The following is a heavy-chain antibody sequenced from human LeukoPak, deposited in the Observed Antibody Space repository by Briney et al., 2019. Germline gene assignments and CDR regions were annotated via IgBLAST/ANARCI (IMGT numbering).Heavy chain of an antibody. J-gene: IGHJ4*02. CDR2: ISSSSSTT. Sequence: PGGSLRLSCAASGFTFSSYSMNWVRQAPGKGLEWVSYISSSSSTTYYADSVKGRFTISRENAKNSLYLQMNSLRAEDTAVYYCAREGPYYYDSLFDYWGQGTLVTVSS. D-gene: IGHD3-22*01. CDR1: GFTFSSYS. V-gene: IGHV3-48*04. CDR3: AREGPYYYDSLFDY.